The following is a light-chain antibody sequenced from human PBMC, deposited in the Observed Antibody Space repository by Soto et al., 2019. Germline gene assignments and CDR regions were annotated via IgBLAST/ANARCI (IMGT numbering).Light chain of an antibody. CDR2: EDN. V-gene: IGLV2-23*01. J-gene: IGLJ3*02. Sequence: QSALTQPASVSGSPGQPITISCTGTSSDVGSYNLVSWYQQHPGKAPKLMIYEDNKRPSGVSNRFSGSKSGNTASLTISGLQAEDEAHYYCCSYAPISTVVFGGGTKLTVL. CDR1: SSDVGSYNL. CDR3: CSYAPISTVV.